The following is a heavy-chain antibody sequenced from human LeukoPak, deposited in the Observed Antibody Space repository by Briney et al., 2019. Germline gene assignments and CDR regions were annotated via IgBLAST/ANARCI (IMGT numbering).Heavy chain of an antibody. Sequence: GGSLRLSCAASGFTFSTYEMNWVRQAPGKGLEWISYISSSSSTIYYADSVKGRFTISRANAKNSLYLQMNSLRAEDTAVYYCARDFPDYWGQGTLVTVSS. CDR3: ARDFPDY. V-gene: IGHV3-48*03. CDR2: ISSSSSTI. D-gene: IGHD2/OR15-2a*01. CDR1: GFTFSTYE. J-gene: IGHJ4*02.